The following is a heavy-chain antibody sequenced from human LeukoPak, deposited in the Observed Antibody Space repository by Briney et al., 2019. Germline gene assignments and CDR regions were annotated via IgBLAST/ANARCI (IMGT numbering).Heavy chain of an antibody. CDR1: GYTFTTYG. V-gene: IGHV1-18*01. Sequence: GASVTVSCKASGYTFTTYGISRLRQAPGQGLEWLGWISTYNCDTNYAQKLQGRVTMTKDTSTGTAYMELRSLRSDDTAVYSCASNLLGYCSGGRCYWEDYWGQGTLVSVSS. CDR3: ASNLLGYCSGGRCYWEDY. J-gene: IGHJ4*02. D-gene: IGHD2-15*01. CDR2: ISTYNCDT.